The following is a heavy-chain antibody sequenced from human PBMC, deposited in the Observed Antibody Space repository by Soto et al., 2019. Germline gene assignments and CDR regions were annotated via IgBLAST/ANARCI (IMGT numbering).Heavy chain of an antibody. CDR1: GYTFSDYY. Sequence: ASVKVSCKASGYTFSDYYIHWVRQAPGQGLEWMGWINPNSGGTKYAPKFQGGVTMARDTSITTAYMELSRLRSGDTAVYYCAREPATAKPEGVDFWGQGTLVTVSS. D-gene: IGHD1-1*01. J-gene: IGHJ4*02. CDR3: AREPATAKPEGVDF. V-gene: IGHV1-2*02. CDR2: INPNSGGT.